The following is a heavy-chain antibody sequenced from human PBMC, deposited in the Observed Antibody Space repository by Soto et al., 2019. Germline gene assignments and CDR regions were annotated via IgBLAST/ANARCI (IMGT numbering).Heavy chain of an antibody. J-gene: IGHJ4*02. D-gene: IGHD1-26*01. V-gene: IGHV4-59*01. CDR2: IYHSGTT. CDR3: ARDMPYAAGSLAGCDY. CDR1: GDAITGSY. Sequence: QVQLRESGPGLVKPSETLSLTCTVSGDAITGSYWSWIRQPPGKTLEWIGYIYHSGTTTYNPSLKTRVSISVDTSKNQSSLRLTSVIAADTAVDYCARDMPYAAGSLAGCDYWGQGILVTVSS.